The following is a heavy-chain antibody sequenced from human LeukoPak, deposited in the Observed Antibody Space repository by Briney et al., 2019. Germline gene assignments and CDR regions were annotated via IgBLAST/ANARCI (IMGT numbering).Heavy chain of an antibody. J-gene: IGHJ4*02. Sequence: GGSLRLSCAASGFTFSSYAMSWVRQAPGKGLEWVSAISGNGDSTYYADSVKGRFTISRDNSKNTLYLQINSLRAEDTAVYYCAKDPVGSGDYWGQGTLVTVSS. CDR1: GFTFSSYA. V-gene: IGHV3-23*01. CDR3: AKDPVGSGDY. CDR2: ISGNGDST. D-gene: IGHD4-23*01.